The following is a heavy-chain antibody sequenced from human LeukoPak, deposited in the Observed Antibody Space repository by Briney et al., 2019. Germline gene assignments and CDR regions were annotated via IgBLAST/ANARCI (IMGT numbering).Heavy chain of an antibody. Sequence: GGSLRLSCAASGFTFSSYGMHWVRQAPGMGLEWVAVIWYDGSRKYYADSVKGRFTISRDSSENTLYLQMNSLTAEDTAVYYCARDFSFYEDYWGQGTLVTVSS. CDR1: GFTFSSYG. CDR2: IWYDGSRK. D-gene: IGHD3-3*01. J-gene: IGHJ4*02. CDR3: ARDFSFYEDY. V-gene: IGHV3-33*01.